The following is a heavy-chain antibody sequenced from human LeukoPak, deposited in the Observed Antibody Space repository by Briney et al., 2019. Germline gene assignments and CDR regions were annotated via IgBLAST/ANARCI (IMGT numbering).Heavy chain of an antibody. CDR3: AREALTGYYTAFDY. CDR1: GFTFSSYS. V-gene: IGHV3-21*01. CDR2: ITSSRSYI. Sequence: GGSLRLSCAASGFTFSSYSMNWVRQAPGKGLEWVSSITSSRSYIYYADSVKGRFTISRDNAKNSLYLQMTSLRAEDTAVYYCAREALTGYYTAFDYWGQGTLVTVSS. D-gene: IGHD3-9*01. J-gene: IGHJ4*02.